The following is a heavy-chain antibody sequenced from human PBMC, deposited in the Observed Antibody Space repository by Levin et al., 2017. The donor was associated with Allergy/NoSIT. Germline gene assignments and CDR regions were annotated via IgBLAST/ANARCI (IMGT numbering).Heavy chain of an antibody. CDR2: ISSSSSYI. J-gene: IGHJ4*02. V-gene: IGHV3-21*01. CDR3: ARGFDDYGDFEFDY. CDR1: GFTFSSYS. D-gene: IGHD4-17*01. Sequence: GGSLRLSCAASGFTFSSYSMNWVRQAPGKGLEWVSSISSSSSYIYYADSVKGRFTISRDNAKNSLYLQMNSLRAEDTAVYYCARGFDDYGDFEFDYWGQGTLVTVSS.